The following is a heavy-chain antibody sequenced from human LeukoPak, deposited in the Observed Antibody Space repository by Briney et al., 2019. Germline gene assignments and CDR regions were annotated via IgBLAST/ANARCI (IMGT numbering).Heavy chain of an antibody. J-gene: IGHJ4*02. CDR3: ARVSDIVDPFFDY. V-gene: IGHV3-74*01. Sequence: PGGSLRLSCAASGFTFSSYWMHWVRQAPGKGLVWVSRINSDGSSTSYADSVKGRFTISRDNAKNTLYLQMNSLRAEDTAVYYCARVSDIVDPFFDYWGQGTLVTVSS. CDR1: GFTFSSYW. D-gene: IGHD2-15*01. CDR2: INSDGSST.